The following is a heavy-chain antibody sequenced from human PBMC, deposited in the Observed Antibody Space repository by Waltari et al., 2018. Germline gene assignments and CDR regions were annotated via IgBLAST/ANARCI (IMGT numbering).Heavy chain of an antibody. CDR3: TKGWGDY. Sequence: EGQLLESGGGLVQPGGSLRLTCAASGLPLTTCALGWVRQPPGKGLEGVSGIVGGGDSKYYADSVKGRFTISRDSSKNTLYLQMNSLRAEDTAVYYCTKGWGDYWGQGTLVTVSS. J-gene: IGHJ4*02. D-gene: IGHD7-27*01. CDR2: IVGGGDSK. CDR1: GLPLTTCA. V-gene: IGHV3-23*01.